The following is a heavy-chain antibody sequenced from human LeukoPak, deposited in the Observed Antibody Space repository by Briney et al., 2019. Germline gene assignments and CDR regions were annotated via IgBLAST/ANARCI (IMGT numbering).Heavy chain of an antibody. V-gene: IGHV3-53*05. D-gene: IGHD2-2*01. Sequence: GGSLRLSCAATGFTVSSNYMNWVGQAPGKGLEWVSLIYGDDNTRYADSVKGRFTISRDNSKNTLYLQMNSLRPDDTAVYYCARSGRGSSTYYLVSWGQGTLVSVSS. CDR1: GFTVSSNY. CDR2: IYGDDNT. CDR3: ARSGRGSSTYYLVS. J-gene: IGHJ4*02.